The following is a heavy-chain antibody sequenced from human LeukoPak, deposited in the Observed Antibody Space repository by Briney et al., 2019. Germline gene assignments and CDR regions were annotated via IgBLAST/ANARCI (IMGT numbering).Heavy chain of an antibody. CDR1: GFTFTNYG. J-gene: IGHJ3*02. CDR3: ARGGYYDILTGYYRNDAFDI. D-gene: IGHD3-9*01. V-gene: IGHV3-13*01. Sequence: GGSLRLSCAASGFTFTNYGMHWVRQAIGKGLEWVSGIGTAGDTYYPGSVKGRFTISRENAKNSLYLQMNSLRAGDTAVYYCARGGYYDILTGYYRNDAFDIWGQGTMVTVSS. CDR2: IGTAGDT.